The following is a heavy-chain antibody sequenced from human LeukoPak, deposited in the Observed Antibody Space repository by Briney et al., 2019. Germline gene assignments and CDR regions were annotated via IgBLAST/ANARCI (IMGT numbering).Heavy chain of an antibody. CDR2: IYYSGST. CDR3: ARQIEVAGTSSGWFDP. J-gene: IGHJ5*02. Sequence: SETLSLTCTVSGGSISRSSYYWGWIRQPPGKGLEWIGSIYYSGSTYYNPSLKSRVTISVDTSKNQFSLKLSSVTAADTAVYYCARQIEVAGTSSGWFDPWGQGTLVTVSS. CDR1: GGSISRSSYY. V-gene: IGHV4-39*01. D-gene: IGHD6-19*01.